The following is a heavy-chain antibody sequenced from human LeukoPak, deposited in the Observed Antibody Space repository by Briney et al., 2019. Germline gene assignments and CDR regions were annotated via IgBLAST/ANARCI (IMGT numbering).Heavy chain of an antibody. Sequence: ASVKVSCKASGYTFTSYGISWVRQAPGQGLERMGWISAYNGNTNYAQKLQGRVTMTTDTSTSTAYMELRSLRSDDTAVYYCARGPYYDFWSGYYLDIWGQGTMVTVSS. D-gene: IGHD3-3*01. CDR3: ARGPYYDFWSGYYLDI. CDR2: ISAYNGNT. J-gene: IGHJ3*02. CDR1: GYTFTSYG. V-gene: IGHV1-18*01.